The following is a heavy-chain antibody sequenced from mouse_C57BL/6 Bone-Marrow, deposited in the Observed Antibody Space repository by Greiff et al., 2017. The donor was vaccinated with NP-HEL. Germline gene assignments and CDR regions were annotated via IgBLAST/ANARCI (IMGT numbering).Heavy chain of an antibody. J-gene: IGHJ3*01. CDR2: IHPSDSDT. CDR1: GYTFTSYW. V-gene: IGHV1-74*01. CDR3: AIADGYFAWFAY. D-gene: IGHD2-3*01. Sequence: QLQQPGAELVKPGASVKVSCKASGYTFTSYWMHWVKQRPGQGLEWIGRIHPSDSDTNYNQKFKGKATLTVDKSSSTAYMQLSSLTSEDSAVYYCAIADGYFAWFAYWGQGTLVTVSA.